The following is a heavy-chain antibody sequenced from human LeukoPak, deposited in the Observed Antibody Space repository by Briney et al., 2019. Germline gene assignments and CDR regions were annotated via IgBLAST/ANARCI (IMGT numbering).Heavy chain of an antibody. CDR1: GGSFSGYY. D-gene: IGHD2-15*01. V-gene: IGHV4-34*01. CDR2: INHSGST. Sequence: SETLSLTCAVYGGSFSGYYWSWIRQPPGKGLEWIGEINHSGSTNYNPSLKSRVTISVDTSKNQFSLKLSSVTAADTAVYYCARESDARRLGSGGTQGVWGQGTTVTVSS. CDR3: ARESDARRLGSGGTQGV. J-gene: IGHJ6*02.